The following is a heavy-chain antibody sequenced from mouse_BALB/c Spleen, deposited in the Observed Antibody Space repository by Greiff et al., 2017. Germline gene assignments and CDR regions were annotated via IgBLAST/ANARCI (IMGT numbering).Heavy chain of an antibody. CDR3: ARDKGGYYAMDY. CDR1: GFTFTDYY. CDR2: IRNKANGYTT. J-gene: IGHJ4*01. D-gene: IGHD1-1*02. V-gene: IGHV7-3*02. Sequence: EVQGVESGGGLVQPGGSLRLSCATSGFTFTDYYMSWVRQPPGKALEWLGFIRNKANGYTTEYSASVKGRFTISRDNSQSILYLQMNTLRAEDSATYYCARDKGGYYAMDYWGQGTSVTVSS.